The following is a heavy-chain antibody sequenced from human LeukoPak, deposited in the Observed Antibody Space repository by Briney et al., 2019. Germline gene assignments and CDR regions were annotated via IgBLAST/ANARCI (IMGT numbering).Heavy chain of an antibody. CDR2: IYYSGST. V-gene: IGHV4-59*06. D-gene: IGHD3-22*01. J-gene: IGHJ4*02. CDR3: ASTSLYYYDSSGYSPPFN. Sequence: SETLSLTCTVSGGSISSYYWSWIRQHPGKGLEWIGYIYYSGSTYYNPSLKSRVTISVDTSKNQFSLKLSSVTAADTAVYYCASTSLYYYDSSGYSPPFNWGQGTLVTVSS. CDR1: GGSISSYY.